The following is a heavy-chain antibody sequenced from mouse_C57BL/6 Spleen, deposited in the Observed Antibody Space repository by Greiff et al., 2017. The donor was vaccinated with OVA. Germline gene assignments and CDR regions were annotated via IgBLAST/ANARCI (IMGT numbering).Heavy chain of an antibody. J-gene: IGHJ1*03. Sequence: EVKLQESGAELVKPGASVKLSCTASGFNIKDYYMHWVKQRTEQGLEWIGRIDPEDGETKYAPKFQGKATITADTSSNTAYLQLSSLTSEDTAVYYCARRRQLSLDWYFDVWGTGTTVTVSS. CDR3: ARRRQLSLDWYFDV. CDR2: IDPEDGET. D-gene: IGHD3-2*02. CDR1: GFNIKDYY. V-gene: IGHV14-2*01.